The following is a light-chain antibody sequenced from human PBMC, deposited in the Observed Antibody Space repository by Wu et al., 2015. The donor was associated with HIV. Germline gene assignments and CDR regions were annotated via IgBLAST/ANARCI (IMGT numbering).Light chain of an antibody. CDR2: ATS. J-gene: IGKJ1*01. V-gene: IGKV1-27*01. CDR3: QKYNTAPWT. Sequence: DIEMTQSPSSLSASVGDRITITCRASQDIGDSLAWYQQSPGKVPKLLIFATSTLQSGVPSRFSGSRSGADFTLTIKTLQPEDVATYYCQKYNTAPWTFGQGTKVEMK. CDR1: QDIGDS.